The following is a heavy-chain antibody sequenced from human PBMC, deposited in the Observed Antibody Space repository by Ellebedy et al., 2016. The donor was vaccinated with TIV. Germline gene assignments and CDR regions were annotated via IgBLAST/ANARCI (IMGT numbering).Heavy chain of an antibody. CDR2: IIPIFGTT. J-gene: IGHJ6*02. CDR1: GGTFSSNA. D-gene: IGHD2-2*01. CDR3: ARDRSSSSSPYLYYHGMDV. Sequence: AASVKVSCKASGGTFSSNAISWVRQAPGQGLEWMGGIIPIFGTTNYAQRFQGRVTIIADESTTTAYMELSILRSDDTAVYYCARDRSSSSSPYLYYHGMDVWGQGTTVTVSS. V-gene: IGHV1-69*13.